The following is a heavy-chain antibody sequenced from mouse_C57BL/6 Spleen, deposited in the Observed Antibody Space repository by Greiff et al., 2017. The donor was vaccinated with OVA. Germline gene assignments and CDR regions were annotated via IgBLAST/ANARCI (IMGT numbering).Heavy chain of an antibody. J-gene: IGHJ3*01. V-gene: IGHV1-82*01. Sequence: QVQLKESGPELVKPGASVKISCKASGYAFSSSWMNWVKQRPGKGLEWIGRIYPGDGDTNYNGKFKGKATLTADKSSSTAYMQLSSLTSEDSAVYFCASSIYDGYYAWFAYWGQGTLVTVSA. CDR2: IYPGDGDT. CDR1: GYAFSSSW. CDR3: ASSIYDGYYAWFAY. D-gene: IGHD2-3*01.